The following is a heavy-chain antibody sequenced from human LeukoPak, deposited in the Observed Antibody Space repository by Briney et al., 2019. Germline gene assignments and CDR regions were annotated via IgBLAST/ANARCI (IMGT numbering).Heavy chain of an antibody. CDR1: GGSISSYY. V-gene: IGHV4-59*08. J-gene: IGHJ3*02. CDR3: ARQRTTVTTASAFDI. CDR2: TYYSGST. Sequence: SETLSFTCTVSGGSISSYYWSWIRQPPGKGLEWIGYTYYSGSTNYNPSLKSRVTISVDTSKNQFSLKLSSVTAADTAVYYCARQRTTVTTASAFDIWGQGTMVTVSS. D-gene: IGHD4-17*01.